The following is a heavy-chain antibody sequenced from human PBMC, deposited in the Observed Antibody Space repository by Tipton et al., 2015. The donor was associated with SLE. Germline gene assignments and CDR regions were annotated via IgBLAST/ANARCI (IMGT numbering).Heavy chain of an antibody. CDR3: ARDSPHGVGKDY. CDR1: GYSFTSYW. D-gene: IGHD7-27*01. Sequence: VQLVQSGAEVKKPGESLKISCKGSGYSFTSYWIGWVRQMPGKGLEWMGIIYPGDSDTRYSPSFQGQVTISVDTSKNQFSLQLSSVTAADTAVYYCARDSPHGVGKDYWGQGTLVTVSS. V-gene: IGHV5-51*03. CDR2: IYPGDSDT. J-gene: IGHJ4*02.